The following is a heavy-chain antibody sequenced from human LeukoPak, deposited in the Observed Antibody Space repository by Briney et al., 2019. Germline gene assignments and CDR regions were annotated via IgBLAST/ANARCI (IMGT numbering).Heavy chain of an antibody. V-gene: IGHV1-2*02. CDR2: INPNSGGT. D-gene: IGHD2-2*01. CDR3: ARDAGCCSSTSCQGGWFDP. J-gene: IGHJ5*02. Sequence: EASVKVSCKASGYTFTGYYMHWVRQAPGQGLEWMGWINPNSGGTNYAQKFQGRVTMTRDTSISTAYMELSRLRSDDTAVYYCARDAGCCSSTSCQGGWFDPWGQGTLVTVSS. CDR1: GYTFTGYY.